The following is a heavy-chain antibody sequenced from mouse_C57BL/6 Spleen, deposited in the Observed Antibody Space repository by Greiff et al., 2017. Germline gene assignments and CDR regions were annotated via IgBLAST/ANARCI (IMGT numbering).Heavy chain of an antibody. J-gene: IGHJ1*03. CDR1: GFTFSSYG. D-gene: IGHD1-1*01. CDR3: ARDYYGSKNFDV. CDR2: ISSGGSYT. Sequence: EVKLMESGGDLVKPGGSLKLSCAASGFTFSSYGMSWVRQTPDKRLEWVATISSGGSYTYYPDSVKGRFTISRDNAKNTLYLQMSSLKSEDTAMYYCARDYYGSKNFDVWGTGTTVTVSS. V-gene: IGHV5-6*01.